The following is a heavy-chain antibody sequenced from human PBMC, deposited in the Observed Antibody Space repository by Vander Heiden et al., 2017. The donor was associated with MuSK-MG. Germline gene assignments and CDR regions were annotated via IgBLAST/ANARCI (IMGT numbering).Heavy chain of an antibody. V-gene: IGHV2-5*02. CDR1: GFSLSTSGVG. D-gene: IGHD5-12*01. CDR3: AHDTLFSGYDY. CDR2: IYWDDEK. J-gene: IGHJ4*02. Sequence: QITLKESGPTLVKPTQTLTLTCTFSGFSLSTSGVGVGWIRQPPGKALEWLAVIYWDDEKRDSPSLKSRLTITKDTAKNQVVITMAKMEPVDTATYYVAHDTLFSGYDYWGQGTMVTVSS.